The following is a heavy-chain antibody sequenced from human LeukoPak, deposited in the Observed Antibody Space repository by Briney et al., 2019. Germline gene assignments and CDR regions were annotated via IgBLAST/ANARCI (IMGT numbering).Heavy chain of an antibody. CDR3: ARVIAVAGPFDY. CDR2: IYGGGST. CDR1: GFTVSSNY. V-gene: IGHV3-53*01. J-gene: IGHJ4*02. D-gene: IGHD6-19*01. Sequence: GGSLRPSCAASGFTVSSNYMSWVRQAPGKGLEWVSFIYGGGSTYYADSVKGRFTISRDNSKNTLYLQMNSLRAEDTAVYYCARVIAVAGPFDYWGQGTLVTVSS.